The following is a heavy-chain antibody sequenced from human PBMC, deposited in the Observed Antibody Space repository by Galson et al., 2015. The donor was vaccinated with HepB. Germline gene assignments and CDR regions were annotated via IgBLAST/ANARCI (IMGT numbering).Heavy chain of an antibody. V-gene: IGHV3-53*01. J-gene: IGHJ3*02. Sequence: SLRLSCAASEFTVSSNYMTWVRQAPGKGLEWVSVIDRGGDTYYADSVKGRFTISRDNSKNTLYLQMDSLRAEDTAVYYCAKGTTRNGNVLDTWGQGTMVTVSS. CDR2: IDRGGDT. CDR1: EFTVSSNY. CDR3: AKGTTRNGNVLDT. D-gene: IGHD3-10*02.